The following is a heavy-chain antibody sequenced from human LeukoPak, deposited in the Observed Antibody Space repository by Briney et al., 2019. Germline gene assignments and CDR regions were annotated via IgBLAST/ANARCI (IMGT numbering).Heavy chain of an antibody. V-gene: IGHV3-30*02. CDR3: AKTWAYYYDSSGYRPIVY. CDR1: GFTFSSNG. D-gene: IGHD3-22*01. J-gene: IGHJ4*02. CDR2: IRYDGSNK. Sequence: GGSLRLSCAASGFTFSSNGMHWVPQAPGKGLEWVAFIRYDGSNKYYADSVKGRFTISRDNSKNTLYLQMNSLRAEDTAVYYCAKTWAYYYDSSGYRPIVYWGQGTLVTVSS.